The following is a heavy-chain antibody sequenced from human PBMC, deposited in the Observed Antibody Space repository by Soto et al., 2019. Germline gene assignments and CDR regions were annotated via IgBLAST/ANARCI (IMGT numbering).Heavy chain of an antibody. V-gene: IGHV3-53*01. CDR1: GFTFSTTY. Sequence: EVQLVESGGGLIHPGGSLRLSGGAPGFTFSTTYRSGVRQAPGKGLEWVPTMYTGGSTSYADSVRGRFTTSRDHSKNTRYLQMNSLRVEDTAVYYCAGGGGYSGYEGHDSWGQGTLVTVSS. CDR2: MYTGGST. CDR3: AGGGGYSGYEGHDS. D-gene: IGHD5-12*01. J-gene: IGHJ4*02.